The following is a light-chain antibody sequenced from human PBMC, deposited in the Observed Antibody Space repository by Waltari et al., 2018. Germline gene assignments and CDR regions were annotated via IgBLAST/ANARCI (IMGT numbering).Light chain of an antibody. CDR3: ATWDGRVNGVL. CDR1: AYSICRGS. CDR2: SND. Sequence: QSIPTQAPSVSGTPRQIVTISCSGTAYSICRGSVTLYQQFPGMSPKLLIYSNDQRPSGVPDRFSGSKSGTSASLAISGLQSEDEADYYCATWDGRVNGVLFGGGTKVTVL. J-gene: IGLJ2*01. V-gene: IGLV1-44*01.